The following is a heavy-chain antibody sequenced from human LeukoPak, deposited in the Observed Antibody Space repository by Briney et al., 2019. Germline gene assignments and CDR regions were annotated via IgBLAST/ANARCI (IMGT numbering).Heavy chain of an antibody. V-gene: IGHV3-21*01. D-gene: IGHD2-15*01. Sequence: PGGSLRLSCAASGFTFSSYSMNWVRQAPGKGLEWVSSISSSSSYIYYADSVKGRFTISRDNAKNSLYLQMNSLRAEDTAVYYCAREADVVVAFSEYYFDYWGQGTLVTVSS. CDR1: GFTFSSYS. CDR2: ISSSSSYI. J-gene: IGHJ4*02. CDR3: AREADVVVAFSEYYFDY.